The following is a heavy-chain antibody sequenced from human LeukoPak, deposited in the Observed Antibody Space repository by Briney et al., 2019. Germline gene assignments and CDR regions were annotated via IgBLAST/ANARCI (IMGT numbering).Heavy chain of an antibody. CDR3: ARDASGSTPAPPDY. Sequence: GGSLRLSCVAPGFTFSNYWMNWVRQAPGKGLEWVADISYDGSKKYYANSFKGRFTISRENCNKTLYLQMESLRADDTAVYYCARDASGSTPAPPDYWGQGILVTVSS. CDR2: ISYDGSKK. V-gene: IGHV3-30*03. D-gene: IGHD3-10*01. CDR1: GFTFSNYW. J-gene: IGHJ4*02.